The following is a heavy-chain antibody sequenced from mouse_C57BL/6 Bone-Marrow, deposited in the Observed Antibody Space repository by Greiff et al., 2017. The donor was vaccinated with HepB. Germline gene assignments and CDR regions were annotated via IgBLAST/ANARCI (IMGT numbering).Heavy chain of an antibody. V-gene: IGHV5-12*01. CDR1: GFSFSYYY. CDR2: FSNVVGRT. CDR3: ARPCPRATVPFAY. D-gene: IGHD3-1*01. J-gene: IGHJ3*01. Sequence: EVHLVESGRGLLQPGGSLKLSCAASGFSFSYYYMYLVRQTPEKRLELVAYFSNVVGRTYYPDTVKGRFTISRDNAKNTLYLQMSRLKSEDTAMYYCARPCPRATVPFAYWGQGTLVTVSA.